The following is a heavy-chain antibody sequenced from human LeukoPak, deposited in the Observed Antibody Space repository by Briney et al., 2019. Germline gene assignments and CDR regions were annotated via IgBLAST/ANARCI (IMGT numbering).Heavy chain of an antibody. D-gene: IGHD6-13*01. V-gene: IGHV3-74*01. CDR3: ARDSSSWYYYYYAMDV. CDR2: INSDGSST. CDR1: GFTFSSYW. Sequence: GGSLRLSCAASGFTFSSYWMSWVRQAPGKGLVWVSRINSDGSSTSYADSVKGRFTISRDNAKNTLYLQMNSLRAEDTAVYYCARDSSSWYYYYYAMDVWGQGTTVTVSS. J-gene: IGHJ6*02.